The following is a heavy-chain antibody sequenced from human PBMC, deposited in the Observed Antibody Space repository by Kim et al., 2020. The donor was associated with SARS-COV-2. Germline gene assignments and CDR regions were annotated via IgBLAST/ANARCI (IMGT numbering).Heavy chain of an antibody. Sequence: ADAAKDRFTISRDNSKSTLYLQMNNLRDEDMAVYYCAKDRYSSSDYYFDYWGQGTLVTVSS. CDR3: AKDRYSSSDYYFDY. V-gene: IGHV3-23*01. D-gene: IGHD6-6*01. J-gene: IGHJ4*02.